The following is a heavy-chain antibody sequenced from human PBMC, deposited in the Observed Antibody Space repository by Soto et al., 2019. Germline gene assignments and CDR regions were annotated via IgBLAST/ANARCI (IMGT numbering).Heavy chain of an antibody. D-gene: IGHD6-19*01. CDR1: GFPLSTRGVG. J-gene: IGHJ4*02. V-gene: IGHV2-5*02. CDR2: IYWDDEK. Sequence: QITLQESGPTLVKPTQTLTLTCTFSGFPLSTRGVGVGWIRQPPGKALEWLAFIYWDDEKHYSPSLKSRVTITNDTSKNQVVLKMTNMDPVDTATYYCAHRISSGWFDYWGQGTLVTVSS. CDR3: AHRISSGWFDY.